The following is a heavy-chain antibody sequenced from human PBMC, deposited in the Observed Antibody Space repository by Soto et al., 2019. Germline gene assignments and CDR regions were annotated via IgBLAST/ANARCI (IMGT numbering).Heavy chain of an antibody. J-gene: IGHJ4*02. V-gene: IGHV4-34*01. CDR1: GGSFSGYY. CDR3: ARGRKKAAAGIVY. D-gene: IGHD6-13*01. Sequence: SETLSLTCAVYGGSFSGYYWSWIRQPPGKGLEWIGEINHSGSTNYNPSLKSRVTISVDTSKNQFSLKLSSVTAADTAVYYCARGRKKAAAGIVYWGQGTLVTVSS. CDR2: INHSGST.